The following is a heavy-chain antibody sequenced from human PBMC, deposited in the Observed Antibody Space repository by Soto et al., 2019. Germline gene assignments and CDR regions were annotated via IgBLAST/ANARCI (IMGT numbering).Heavy chain of an antibody. J-gene: IGHJ4*02. Sequence: QEQLVESGGGVVQPGRSLRLSCAASGFIFSSYGMHWVRQAPGKGLEWVAVIWYDGSNKYYADSVKGRFTISRDNSKNTLYLQMNSLRAEDTAVYYCARDRYSSGWYDLDYWGQGTLVTVS. D-gene: IGHD6-19*01. CDR2: IWYDGSNK. V-gene: IGHV3-33*01. CDR1: GFIFSSYG. CDR3: ARDRYSSGWYDLDY.